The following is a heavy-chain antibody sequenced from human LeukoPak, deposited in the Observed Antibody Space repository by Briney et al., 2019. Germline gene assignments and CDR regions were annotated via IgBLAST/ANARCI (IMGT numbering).Heavy chain of an antibody. CDR3: ARFKRAGGWSYFDY. CDR2: IYYSGST. D-gene: IGHD6-19*01. Sequence: SETLSLTCTVSGGSFSSYFWSWIRQPAGKGLEWIAYIYYSGSTDYNPSLKTRVTISVDTSKNQFSLKLSSVTAADTAVYYCARFKRAGGWSYFDYWGQGTLVTVSS. J-gene: IGHJ4*02. CDR1: GGSFSSYF. V-gene: IGHV4-59*01.